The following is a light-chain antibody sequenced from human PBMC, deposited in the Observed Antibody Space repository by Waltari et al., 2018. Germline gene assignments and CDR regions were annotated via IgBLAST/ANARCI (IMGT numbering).Light chain of an antibody. CDR1: HLRSSF. CDR3: NSRDTRGNHFVV. CDR2: DKD. J-gene: IGLJ2*01. Sequence: SSELTQDPAVSVALRQTVRITCQGDHLRSSFVRWYQKKPGQAPMLVIYDKDNRPSGIPERFSGSSSGNIASLTITGAQAEDEADYYCNSRDTRGNHFVVFGGGTKLTVL. V-gene: IGLV3-19*01.